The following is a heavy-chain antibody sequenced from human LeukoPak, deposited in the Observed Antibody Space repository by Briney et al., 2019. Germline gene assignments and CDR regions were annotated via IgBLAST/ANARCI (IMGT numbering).Heavy chain of an antibody. CDR3: ARDPDITMIVVGMPDY. J-gene: IGHJ4*02. D-gene: IGHD3-22*01. Sequence: ASVKASCKASGYTFTSYDINWVRQATGQGLEWMGWMNPQNGNTGYAQKFQGRVTMTRDTSISTAYMELSSLRSEDTAVYYCARDPDITMIVVGMPDYWGQGTLVTVSS. V-gene: IGHV1-8*01. CDR1: GYTFTSYD. CDR2: MNPQNGNT.